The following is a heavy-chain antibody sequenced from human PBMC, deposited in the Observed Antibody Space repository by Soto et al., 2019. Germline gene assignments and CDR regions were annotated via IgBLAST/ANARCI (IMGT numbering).Heavy chain of an antibody. Sequence: PGGSLRLSCAASGFTFDDYAMHWVRQAPGKGLEWVSGISWNSGSIGYADSVKGRFTISRDNAKNSLYLQMNSLRAEDTALYYCAKPPLGSTDYYYYMDVWGKGTTVTVSS. V-gene: IGHV3-9*01. J-gene: IGHJ6*03. CDR2: ISWNSGSI. D-gene: IGHD1-26*01. CDR1: GFTFDDYA. CDR3: AKPPLGSTDYYYYMDV.